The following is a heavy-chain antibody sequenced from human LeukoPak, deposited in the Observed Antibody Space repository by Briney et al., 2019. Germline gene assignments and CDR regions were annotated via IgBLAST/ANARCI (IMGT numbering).Heavy chain of an antibody. D-gene: IGHD5-12*01. CDR1: GGSISSSSYY. CDR3: ASTVDIVATVDY. V-gene: IGHV4-39*07. Sequence: SETLSLTCTVSGGSISSSSYYWGWIRQPPGKGLEWIGSIYYSGSTNYNPSLKSRVTISVDTSKNQFSLKLSSVTAADTAVYYCASTVDIVATVDYWGQGTLVTVSS. CDR2: IYYSGST. J-gene: IGHJ4*02.